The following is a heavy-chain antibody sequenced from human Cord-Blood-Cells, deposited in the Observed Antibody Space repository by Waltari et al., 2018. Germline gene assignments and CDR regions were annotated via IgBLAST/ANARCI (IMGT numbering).Heavy chain of an antibody. Sequence: VQLVQSGAEVKKRGATVKITCKVSGYPFPYYYIHCTQRAPGKGLEWMGLVDPEDGETIYAEKFQGRVTITADTSTDTAYMELSSLRSEDTAVYYCATGRHSSSWYIDYWGQGTLVTVSS. J-gene: IGHJ4*02. CDR1: GYPFPYYY. V-gene: IGHV1-69-2*01. D-gene: IGHD6-13*01. CDR3: ATGRHSSSWYIDY. CDR2: VDPEDGET.